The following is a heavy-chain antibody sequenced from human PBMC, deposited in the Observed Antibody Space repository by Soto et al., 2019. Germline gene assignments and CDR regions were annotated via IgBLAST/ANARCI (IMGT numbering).Heavy chain of an antibody. D-gene: IGHD1-7*01. Sequence: GGSLRLSCAASGFTFSSYWISWVRQAPGKGLEWVANIKQDGSEKYYVDSVKGRFTISRDNAKNSLYLQMNSLRAEDTAVYYCASVLYNWNYDYWGQGTLVTVSS. CDR1: GFTFSSYW. CDR3: ASVLYNWNYDY. V-gene: IGHV3-7*01. J-gene: IGHJ4*02. CDR2: IKQDGSEK.